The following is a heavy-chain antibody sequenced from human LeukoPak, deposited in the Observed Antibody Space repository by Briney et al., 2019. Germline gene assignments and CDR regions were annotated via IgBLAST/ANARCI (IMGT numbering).Heavy chain of an antibody. CDR1: GYTFTGYY. J-gene: IGHJ3*02. V-gene: IGHV1-2*02. Sequence: ASVKVSCKASGYTFTGYYIHWVRQAPGQGLEWMGWINPNSGVTNYAQKFQGRVTMTRDTSINTAYMELNRLTSDDTAVYYCAREVVIRVHAVNIWGQGTMVTVFS. CDR2: INPNSGVT. D-gene: IGHD3-22*01. CDR3: AREVVIRVHAVNI.